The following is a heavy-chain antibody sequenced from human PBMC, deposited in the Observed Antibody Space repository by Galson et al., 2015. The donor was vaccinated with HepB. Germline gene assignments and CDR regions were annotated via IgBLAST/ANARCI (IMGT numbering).Heavy chain of an antibody. V-gene: IGHV1-18*01. J-gene: IGHJ4*02. CDR3: ARGVADDYGDYGMEY. Sequence: SVKVSCKASGYTFTSYGISWVRQAPGQGLEWMGWISAYNGNTNYAQKLQGRVTMTTDTSTSTAYMELRSLRSDDTAVYYCARGVADDYGDYGMEYWGQGTLVTVSS. CDR2: ISAYNGNT. CDR1: GYTFTSYG. D-gene: IGHD4-17*01.